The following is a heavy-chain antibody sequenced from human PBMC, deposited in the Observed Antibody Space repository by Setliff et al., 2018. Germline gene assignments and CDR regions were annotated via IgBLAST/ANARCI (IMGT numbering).Heavy chain of an antibody. CDR3: ARLAGTMTIYGYYHYYMDV. CDR2: ISWSSGSI. CDR1: GFTFDDYA. D-gene: IGHD3-22*01. J-gene: IGHJ6*03. V-gene: IGHV3-9*01. Sequence: GGSLRLSCAASGFTFDDYAMHWVRQAPGKGLEWVSGISWSSGSIGYADSVKGRFTISRDNAKSSLYLQMNSLRAEDTAVYYCARLAGTMTIYGYYHYYMDVWGKGTTVTVSS.